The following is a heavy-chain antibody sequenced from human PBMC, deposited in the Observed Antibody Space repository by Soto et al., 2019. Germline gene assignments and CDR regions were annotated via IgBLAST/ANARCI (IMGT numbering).Heavy chain of an antibody. Sequence: ASVKVSCKASGYTFTSYDINWVRQATGQGLEWMGWMNPNSGNTGYAQKFQGRVTMTRSTSISTAYMELSSLRSEDTAVYYCARGGPYYDILTGYFHYYYYGMDVWGQGTTVTVS. CDR1: GYTFTSYD. D-gene: IGHD3-9*01. V-gene: IGHV1-8*01. J-gene: IGHJ6*02. CDR3: ARGGPYYDILTGYFHYYYYGMDV. CDR2: MNPNSGNT.